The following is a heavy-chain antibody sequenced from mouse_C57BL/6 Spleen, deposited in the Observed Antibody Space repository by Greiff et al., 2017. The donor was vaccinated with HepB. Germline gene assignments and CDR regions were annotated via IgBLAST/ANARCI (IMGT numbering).Heavy chain of an antibody. Sequence: EVKLQESGPELVKPGASVKIPCKASGYTFTDYNMDWVKQSHGKSLEWIGDINPNNGGTIYNQKFKGKATLTVDKSSSTAYMELRSLTSEDTAVYYCARKGGYYYGSEWFAYWGQGTLVTVSA. D-gene: IGHD1-1*01. CDR3: ARKGGYYYGSEWFAY. CDR2: INPNNGGT. V-gene: IGHV1-18*01. CDR1: GYTFTDYN. J-gene: IGHJ3*01.